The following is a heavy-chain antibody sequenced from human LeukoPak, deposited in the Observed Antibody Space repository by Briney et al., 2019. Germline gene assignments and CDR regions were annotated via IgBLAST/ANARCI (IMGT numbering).Heavy chain of an antibody. CDR2: IYYSGNT. CDR3: ARDHDYSYGSGYY. Sequence: PSETLSLTCTVSGGSISSSSYYWGWIRQPPGKGLEWIGSIYYSGNTHYNPSLKSRVTISVDTSKNQFSLKVTSVTAADTAVYYCARDHDYSYGSGYYWGQGTPVTVSS. J-gene: IGHJ4*02. V-gene: IGHV4-39*07. D-gene: IGHD3-10*01. CDR1: GGSISSSSYY.